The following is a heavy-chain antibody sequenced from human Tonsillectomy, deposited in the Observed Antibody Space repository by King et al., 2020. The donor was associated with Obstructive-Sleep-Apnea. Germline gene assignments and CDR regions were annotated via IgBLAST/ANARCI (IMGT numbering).Heavy chain of an antibody. D-gene: IGHD6-13*01. CDR3: ASRWQPLIAAAGNNWFDP. J-gene: IGHJ5*02. CDR1: GGSFSGYY. Sequence: VQLQQWGAGLLKPSETLSLTCAVYGGSFSGYYWSWIRQPPGKGLEWIGEINHSGSTNYNPSLKSRVTIPVDTSKNQFSLKLSSVTAADTAVNYCASRWQPLIAAAGNNWFDPWGQGTLVTVSS. CDR2: INHSGST. V-gene: IGHV4-34*01.